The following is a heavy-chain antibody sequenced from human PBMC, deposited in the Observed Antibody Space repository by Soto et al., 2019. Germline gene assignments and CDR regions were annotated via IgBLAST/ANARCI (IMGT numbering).Heavy chain of an antibody. CDR2: ISYEGLNT. J-gene: IGHJ6*02. CDR1: GFTFSSYH. Sequence: QVQLVQSGGGVVQPGRSLRLSCATSGFTFSSYHMQWARHAPGKGLEWVALISYEGLNTYYPDPVRGRFIISRDNSKNMLYLQMPSLRPGDRAVFYCAKLVYPLNWCGLGVWGQGDTVMVSS. V-gene: IGHV3-30*18. CDR3: AKLVYPLNWCGLGV. D-gene: IGHD1-1*01.